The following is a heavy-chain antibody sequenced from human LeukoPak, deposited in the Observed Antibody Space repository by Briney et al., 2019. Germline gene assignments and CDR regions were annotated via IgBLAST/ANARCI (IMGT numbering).Heavy chain of an antibody. V-gene: IGHV1-69*04. D-gene: IGHD4-17*01. CDR3: AGAYGDNYYYYGMDV. CDR2: IIPILGIA. Sequence: SVKVSCKASGGTFSSYAISWVRQAPGQGLEWMGRIIPILGIANYAQKFQGRVTITADKSTSTAYMELSSLRSEDTAVYYCAGAYGDNYYYYGMDVWGQGTTVTVSS. J-gene: IGHJ6*02. CDR1: GGTFSSYA.